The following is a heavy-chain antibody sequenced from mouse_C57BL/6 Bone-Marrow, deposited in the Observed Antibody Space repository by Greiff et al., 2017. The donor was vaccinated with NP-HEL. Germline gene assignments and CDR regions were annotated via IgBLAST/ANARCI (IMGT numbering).Heavy chain of an antibody. D-gene: IGHD1-1*01. V-gene: IGHV5-16*01. CDR1: GFTFSDYY. CDR3: ARDRDYYYWYFDV. CDR2: INYDGSST. Sequence: DVQLVESEGGLVQPGSSMKLSCTASGFTFSDYYMAWVRQVPEKGLEWVANINYDGSSTYYLDSLKSRFIISRDNAKNILYLQMSSLKSEDTATYYCARDRDYYYWYFDVWGTGTPVTVSS. J-gene: IGHJ1*03.